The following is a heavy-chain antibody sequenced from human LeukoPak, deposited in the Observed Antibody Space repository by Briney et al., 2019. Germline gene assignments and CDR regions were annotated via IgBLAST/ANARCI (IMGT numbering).Heavy chain of an antibody. V-gene: IGHV1-69*05. CDR3: AVSARGGQQLVHPHFDY. Sequence: ASVKVSCKASGGTFSSYAISWVRQAPGQGLEWMGRIIPIFGTANYAQKFQGRVTITTDESTSTAYMELSSLRSEDTAVYYCAVSARGGQQLVHPHFDYWGQGTLVTVSS. CDR1: GGTFSSYA. CDR2: IIPIFGTA. D-gene: IGHD6-13*01. J-gene: IGHJ4*02.